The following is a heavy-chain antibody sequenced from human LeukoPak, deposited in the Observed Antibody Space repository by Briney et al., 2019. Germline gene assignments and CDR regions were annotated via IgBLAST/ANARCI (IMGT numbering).Heavy chain of an antibody. CDR2: ITSRSSHI. D-gene: IGHD4-11*01. CDR1: GFAFNSYT. Sequence: GGSLRLSCEASGFAFNSYTITWVRQAPGKGLESVSSITSRSSHIYIADSVKGRFTISRDNAKNSLFLQMSSLRVEDTAVYYCARVAQGATTENYFYYYMDVWAKGPRSPSP. CDR3: ARVAQGATTENYFYYYMDV. J-gene: IGHJ6*03. V-gene: IGHV3-21*01.